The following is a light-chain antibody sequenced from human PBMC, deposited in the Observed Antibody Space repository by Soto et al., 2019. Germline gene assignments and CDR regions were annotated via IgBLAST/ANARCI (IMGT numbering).Light chain of an antibody. CDR3: SSYAGSYTFVV. Sequence: QSVLTQPRSVSGSPGQSVTISCTGTSSDVGGYNYVSWYQQHPGKAPKLMIYDVSKRPSGVPDRFSGSKSGNTASLTISGLQAEDEADYYCSSYAGSYTFVVFGGGPKLTVL. J-gene: IGLJ2*01. CDR2: DVS. CDR1: SSDVGGYNY. V-gene: IGLV2-11*01.